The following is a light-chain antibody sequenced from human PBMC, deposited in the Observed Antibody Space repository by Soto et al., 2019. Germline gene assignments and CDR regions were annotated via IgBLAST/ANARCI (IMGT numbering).Light chain of an antibody. CDR2: DAS. CDR3: QLYGYLPPYT. Sequence: DIQMTQSPSSLSASVGDRVTITCQASQDISNYLNWYQQKPGKAPKLLIYDASNLETGVPTRFSGSGSGTDFTFTISSLQPEDIATYYCQLYGYLPPYTFGQGTKVDIK. V-gene: IGKV1-33*01. J-gene: IGKJ2*01. CDR1: QDISNY.